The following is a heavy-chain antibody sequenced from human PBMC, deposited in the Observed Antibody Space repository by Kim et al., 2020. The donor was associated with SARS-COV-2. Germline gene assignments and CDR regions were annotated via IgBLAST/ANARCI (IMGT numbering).Heavy chain of an antibody. CDR3: ARGRAYDFWSGYSTKRPPYFDY. J-gene: IGHJ4*02. D-gene: IGHD3-3*01. Sequence: SETLSLTCAVYGGSFSGYYWRWIRQPPGKGLEWIGEINHSGSTNYNPSLKSRVTISVDTSKNQFSLKLSSVTAADTAVYYCARGRAYDFWSGYSTKRPPYFDYWGQGTLVTVSS. V-gene: IGHV4-34*01. CDR1: GGSFSGYY. CDR2: INHSGST.